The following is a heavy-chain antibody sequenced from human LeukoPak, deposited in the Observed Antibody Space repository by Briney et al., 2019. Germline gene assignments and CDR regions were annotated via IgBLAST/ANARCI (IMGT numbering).Heavy chain of an antibody. CDR1: GFTFSSYE. J-gene: IGHJ4*02. V-gene: IGHV3-48*03. D-gene: IGHD1-26*01. CDR2: ISSSGGVI. CDR3: ARDLSGTYMVDY. Sequence: GGSLRLSCAASGFTFSSYEMNWVRQAPGKGLEWVSYISSSGGVIYYADSVKGRFTISRDNSKNTLYLQMNSLRPEDTAVYYCARDLSGTYMVDYWGQGTLVTVSS.